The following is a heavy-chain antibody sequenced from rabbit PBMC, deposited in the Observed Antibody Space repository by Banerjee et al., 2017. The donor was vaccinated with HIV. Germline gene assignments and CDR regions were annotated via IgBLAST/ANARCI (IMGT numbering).Heavy chain of an antibody. CDR1: GFSFSSSYW. D-gene: IGHD6-1*01. Sequence: QEQLEESGGDLVKPEGSLTLTCTASGFSFSSSYWICWVRQAPGKGLETIACIYTGGSGNTAYASWVNGRFTISRSTSLNTVDLRMTSLTAADTATYFCVRGYAGYAGYGYAYFDLWGQGTLVTVS. J-gene: IGHJ4*01. CDR3: VRGYAGYAGYGYAYFDL. V-gene: IGHV1S45*01. CDR2: IYTGGSGNT.